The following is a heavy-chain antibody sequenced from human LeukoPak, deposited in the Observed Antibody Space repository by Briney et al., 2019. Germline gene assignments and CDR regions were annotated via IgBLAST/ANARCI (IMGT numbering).Heavy chain of an antibody. CDR2: IFGSGGGT. D-gene: IGHD1-1*01. CDR3: AKASWVSNADAVL. V-gene: IGHV3-23*01. CDR1: GFTFNNYA. Sequence: GGSLRLSCAASGFTFNNYAMYWVRQAPGKGLEWVSGIFGSGGGTHYADTVKGRFTISRDNSKNTVYLQLDSLRVEDTAVYYGAKASWVSNADAVLWGQGTLVTVSS. J-gene: IGHJ4*02.